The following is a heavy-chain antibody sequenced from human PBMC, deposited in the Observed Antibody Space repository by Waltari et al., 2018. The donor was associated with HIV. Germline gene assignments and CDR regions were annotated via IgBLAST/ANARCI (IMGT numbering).Heavy chain of an antibody. J-gene: IGHJ4*02. V-gene: IGHV4-61*01. CDR2: IFSSGNT. CDR1: GGSISRGSSS. D-gene: IGHD3-10*01. CDR3: AREPAGSSLLEY. Sequence: QVQLQESGPGLVKPSETLSPTCTVAGGSISRGSSSWRWIRQPPGKGLEWIGYIFSSGNTNYNPSLKSRVTISVDTSKNQFSLRLNSVSAADTAVYYCAREPAGSSLLEYWGQGTLVTVSS.